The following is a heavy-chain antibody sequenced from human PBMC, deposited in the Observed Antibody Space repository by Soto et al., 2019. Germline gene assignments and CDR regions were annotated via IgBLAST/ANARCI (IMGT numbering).Heavy chain of an antibody. V-gene: IGHV1-8*01. CDR1: GYTFTSYD. D-gene: IGHD3-10*02. CDR2: MNPNSGKT. Sequence: GASVKVSCKASGYTFTSYDINWVRQATGQGLEWMGWMNPNSGKTYYSEKFEGRVTFTRDTVATTVNMELTSLTSEDTAVYYCGRDQSGTGYYVDWFDPWGQGTLVTVSS. J-gene: IGHJ5*02. CDR3: GRDQSGTGYYVDWFDP.